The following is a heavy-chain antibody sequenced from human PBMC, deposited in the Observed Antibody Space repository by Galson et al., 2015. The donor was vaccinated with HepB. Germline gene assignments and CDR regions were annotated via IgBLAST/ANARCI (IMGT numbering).Heavy chain of an antibody. CDR2: IVDSDGST. Sequence: SLRLSCAASGFTFNHYIINWVRQAPGKGLEWVSRIVDSDGSTYYEDSVKGRFTISRDNSKSTLYLEMNSLRIEDTAVYYCAKELRFGNFRWVDPWGQGTLVTVSS. V-gene: IGHV3-23*01. J-gene: IGHJ5*02. D-gene: IGHD3-10*01. CDR1: GFTFNHYI. CDR3: AKELRFGNFRWVDP.